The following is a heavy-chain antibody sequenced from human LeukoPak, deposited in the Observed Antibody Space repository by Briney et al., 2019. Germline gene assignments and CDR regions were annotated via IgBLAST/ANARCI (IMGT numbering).Heavy chain of an antibody. V-gene: IGHV1-2*06. CDR3: ARSITMVRGVIIFY. CDR2: INPNSGGT. D-gene: IGHD3-10*01. J-gene: IGHJ4*02. CDR1: GYTFTGYY. Sequence: ASVKVSCKASGYTFTGYYMHWGRQAPGQGLEWMGRINPNSGGTNYAQKFQGRVTMTRDTSISTAYMELSRLRSDDTAVYYCARSITMVRGVIIFYWGQGTLVTVSS.